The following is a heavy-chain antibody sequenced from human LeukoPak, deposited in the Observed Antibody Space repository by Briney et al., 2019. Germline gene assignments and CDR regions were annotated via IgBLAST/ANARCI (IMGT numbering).Heavy chain of an antibody. CDR2: INHSGST. Sequence: SETLSLTCAVYGGSFSGHYWSWIRQPPGKGLEWIGEINHSGSTNYNPSLKSRVTISVDTSKNQFSLKLSSVTAADTAVYYCARGLRRGSGKKAYYYYGMDVWGKGTTVTVSS. CDR3: ARGLRRGSGKKAYYYYGMDV. J-gene: IGHJ6*04. V-gene: IGHV4-34*01. D-gene: IGHD3-10*01. CDR1: GGSFSGHY.